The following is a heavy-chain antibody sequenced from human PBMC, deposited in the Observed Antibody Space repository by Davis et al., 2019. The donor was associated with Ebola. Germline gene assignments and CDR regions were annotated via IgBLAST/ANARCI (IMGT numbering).Heavy chain of an antibody. D-gene: IGHD3-22*01. Sequence: MPSETLSLTCAVYGGSFSGYYWSWIRQPPGKGLEWIGEINHSGSTNYNPSLKSRVTISVDTSKNQFSLKLSSVTAADTAVYYCARPTYYYDSSGYYSHWGQGTLVTVSS. V-gene: IGHV4-34*01. CDR2: INHSGST. J-gene: IGHJ4*02. CDR1: GGSFSGYY. CDR3: ARPTYYYDSSGYYSH.